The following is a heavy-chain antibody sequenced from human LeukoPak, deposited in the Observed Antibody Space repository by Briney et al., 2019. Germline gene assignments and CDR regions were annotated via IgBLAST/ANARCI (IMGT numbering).Heavy chain of an antibody. V-gene: IGHV3-30*04. CDR1: GSTFSSYT. D-gene: IGHD3-10*01. Sequence: PGGSLRLSCEASGSTFSSYTMHWVRQAPGKGLEWVAVISEDGTKKNYPDSVKGRFTISRDNSRNTLYLQMNSLRAEDTALYYCAKVFIWFGELSHFDYWGQGTLVTVSP. CDR3: AKVFIWFGELSHFDY. CDR2: ISEDGTKK. J-gene: IGHJ4*02.